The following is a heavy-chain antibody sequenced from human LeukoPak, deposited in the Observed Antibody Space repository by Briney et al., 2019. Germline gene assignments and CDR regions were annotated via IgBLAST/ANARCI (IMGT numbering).Heavy chain of an antibody. D-gene: IGHD1-26*01. CDR2: LSHDDNS. CDR1: GYPISRGYY. V-gene: IGHV4-38-2*02. CDR3: VRGEVGDFDN. Sequence: PSETLSLTCSVSGYPISRGYYGGWVRQVPGKGLEWIGSLSHDDNSSYQHPSLKSRVTMPVDTSKNQFSPKLRSVTAADTAIYYCVRGEVGDFDNWGQGTLVIVSS. J-gene: IGHJ4*02.